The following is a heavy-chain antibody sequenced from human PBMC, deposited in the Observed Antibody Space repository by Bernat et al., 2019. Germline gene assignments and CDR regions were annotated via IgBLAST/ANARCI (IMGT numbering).Heavy chain of an antibody. D-gene: IGHD5-12*01. J-gene: IGHJ4*02. V-gene: IGHV1-2*04. CDR2: INPNSGGT. CDR3: ARTAMATTEIDY. CDR1: GYTFTGYY. Sequence: QVQLVQSGAEVKKPGASVKVSCKASGYTFTGYYMHWVRQAPGQGLEWMGWINPNSGGTNYAQKFQGWVTMTRDTSISTAYMELGRLRSDDTAVYYWARTAMATTEIDYWGQGTLVTVSS.